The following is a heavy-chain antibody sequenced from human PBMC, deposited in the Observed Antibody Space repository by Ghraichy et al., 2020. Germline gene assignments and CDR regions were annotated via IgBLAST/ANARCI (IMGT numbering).Heavy chain of an antibody. V-gene: IGHV4-30-4*07. J-gene: IGHJ4*02. D-gene: IGHD3-22*01. Sequence: TLSLTCAVSGGSISSGGYSWSWIRQPPGKGLEWIGYIYYSGSIYYNPSLKSRVTISVDTSKNQFSLKLRSVTASDTAVYYCARGPLREYYYDSSGYYPYFDYWGQGTLVTVSS. CDR3: ARGPLREYYYDSSGYYPYFDY. CDR2: IYYSGSI. CDR1: GGSISSGGYS.